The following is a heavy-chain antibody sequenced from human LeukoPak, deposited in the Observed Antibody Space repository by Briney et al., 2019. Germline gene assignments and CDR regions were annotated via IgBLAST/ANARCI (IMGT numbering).Heavy chain of an antibody. Sequence: GGSLRLSCAASGFTFSAYSMNWVRQAPGKGLDWVSYISSRSFTIYYADSGKGRFTISRDNAKNSLYLEMNSLRDEDTAVYYCARSVIAVAGYDAFDIWGQGTVVTVSS. CDR2: ISSRSFTI. V-gene: IGHV3-48*02. J-gene: IGHJ3*02. D-gene: IGHD6-19*01. CDR1: GFTFSAYS. CDR3: ARSVIAVAGYDAFDI.